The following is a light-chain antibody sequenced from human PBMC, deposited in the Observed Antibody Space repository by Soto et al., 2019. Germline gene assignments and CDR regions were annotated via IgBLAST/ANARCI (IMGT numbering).Light chain of an antibody. V-gene: IGLV1-44*01. CDR1: WYNTGSNT. CDR2: RDN. CDR3: AAWDESLNGPV. Sequence: QSVLTQPPSASGTPGQRVTMSCSGGWYNTGSNTVHWYQQVPGTAPKLLIYRDNERPSGVPDRFSGSKSGTSASLAISGLQSEDEADYYCAAWDESLNGPVFGGGTKLTVL. J-gene: IGLJ2*01.